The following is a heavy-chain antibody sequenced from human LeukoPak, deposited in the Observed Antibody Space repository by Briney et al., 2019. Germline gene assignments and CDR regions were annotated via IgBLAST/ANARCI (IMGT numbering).Heavy chain of an antibody. CDR1: GGSIRSGDYN. J-gene: IGHJ6*02. Sequence: SQTLSLTCTVSGGSIRSGDYNWNWIRQHPGKGLEWFGYIYYSGSTYYNPSLTRRVTMSVDTSKNQFSLMLSSVTAADTAIYYCARDHTETSSLNFRNYYYYGMDIWGQGTTVIVSS. D-gene: IGHD4-4*01. CDR2: IYYSGST. V-gene: IGHV4-31*03. CDR3: ARDHTETSSLNFRNYYYYGMDI.